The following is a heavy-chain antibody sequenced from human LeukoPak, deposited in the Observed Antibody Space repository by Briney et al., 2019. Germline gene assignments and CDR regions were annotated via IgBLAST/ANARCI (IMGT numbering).Heavy chain of an antibody. D-gene: IGHD5-12*01. CDR2: NTYFGSA. J-gene: IGHJ5*02. V-gene: IGHV4-59*01. CDR1: GGSISSYY. CDR3: ARDTPGGYDFWWFDP. Sequence: SETLSLTCTVSGGSISSYYWSWIRQPPGKGLEWIGYNTYFGSASYNPSLKSRVTISVDTSKNQFSLKLSSVTAADTAVYYCARDTPGGYDFWWFDPWGQGTLVTVSS.